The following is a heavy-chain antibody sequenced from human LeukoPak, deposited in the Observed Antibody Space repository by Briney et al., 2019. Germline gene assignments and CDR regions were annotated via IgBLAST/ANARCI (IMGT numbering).Heavy chain of an antibody. V-gene: IGHV3-33*01. CDR2: IWYDGSNT. CDR1: GFTFSSFG. CDR3: ARGFLDFDS. Sequence: PGGSLRLSCVASGFTFSSFGMHWVRQAPGKGLEWVALIWYDGSNTYYADSVKGRFTISRDDSKNTVYLQMNSLRAEDTALHYCARGFLDFDSWGQGTLVIVSS. J-gene: IGHJ4*02. D-gene: IGHD3-3*01.